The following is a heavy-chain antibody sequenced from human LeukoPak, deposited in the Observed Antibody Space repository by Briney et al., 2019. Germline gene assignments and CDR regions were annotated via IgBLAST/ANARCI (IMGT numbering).Heavy chain of an antibody. D-gene: IGHD3-9*01. J-gene: IGHJ6*02. CDR2: IIPILGIA. Sequence: SVKVSCKASGGTFSSYAISWVRQAPGQGLEWMGRIIPILGIANYAQKFQGRVTITADKTTSTAYMELSSLRSEDTAVYYCARVAPSYYDILTLYGMDVWGQGTTVTVSS. CDR3: ARVAPSYYDILTLYGMDV. V-gene: IGHV1-69*04. CDR1: GGTFSSYA.